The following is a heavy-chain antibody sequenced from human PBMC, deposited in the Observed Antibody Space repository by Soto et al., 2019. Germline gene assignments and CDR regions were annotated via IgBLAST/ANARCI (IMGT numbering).Heavy chain of an antibody. Sequence: SETLSLTCTVSGGSVSSGSYYWSWIRQPPGKGLEWIGYIYNSGSTNYNPSLKSRVTISVDTSKNHFSLRMSSVTAADTAVYYCARRDRSGFSYWLDTWGQGTLVTVSS. V-gene: IGHV4-61*03. CDR3: ARRDRSGFSYWLDT. D-gene: IGHD3-22*01. CDR1: GGSVSSGSYY. J-gene: IGHJ5*02. CDR2: IYNSGST.